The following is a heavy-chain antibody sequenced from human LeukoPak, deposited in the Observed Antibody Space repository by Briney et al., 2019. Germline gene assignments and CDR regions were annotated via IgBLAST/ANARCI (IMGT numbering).Heavy chain of an antibody. Sequence: PGGSLRLSCAASGFTFSHYAMPWVRQAPGKGLEWVAGISYHGIDKYYVDSVKDRFTISRDNPKKALYLQMNSLRPEDTAVYYCAGAGEDVVLGPAPVGGSPYNWFDPWGQGTLVTVSS. V-gene: IGHV3-30-3*01. CDR1: GFTFSHYA. D-gene: IGHD2-2*01. J-gene: IGHJ5*02. CDR3: AGAGEDVVLGPAPVGGSPYNWFDP. CDR2: ISYHGIDK.